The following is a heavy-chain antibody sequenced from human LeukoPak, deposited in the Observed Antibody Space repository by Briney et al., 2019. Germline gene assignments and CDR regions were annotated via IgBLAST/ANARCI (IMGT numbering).Heavy chain of an antibody. Sequence: GGSLRLSCSASGFTFRSYAMHWVRQAPGKGLEYVSAISSNGGSTYYADSVKGRFTISRDNSKNTLYLQMSSLRAEDTAVYYCVNDGRGRIAVAGDFDYWGQGTLVTVSS. V-gene: IGHV3-64D*06. CDR3: VNDGRGRIAVAGDFDY. CDR1: GFTFRSYA. CDR2: ISSNGGST. J-gene: IGHJ4*02. D-gene: IGHD6-19*01.